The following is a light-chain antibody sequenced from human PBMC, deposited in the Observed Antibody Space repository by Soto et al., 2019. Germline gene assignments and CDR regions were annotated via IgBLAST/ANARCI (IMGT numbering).Light chain of an antibody. CDR2: TTN. Sequence: QSVLTQPHSASGAPGQRVTISFSGSSSNIGTSSVHWFQQLPGTAPKLLISTTNQRPSGVPERFSGSKSGTSASLAISGLQSEDEADYYCAEWDDSLNGQVFGTGTKVTVL. CDR1: SSNIGTSS. CDR3: AEWDDSLNGQV. V-gene: IGLV1-44*01. J-gene: IGLJ1*01.